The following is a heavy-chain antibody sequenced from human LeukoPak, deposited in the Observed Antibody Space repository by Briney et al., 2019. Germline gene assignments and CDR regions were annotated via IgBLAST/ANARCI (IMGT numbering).Heavy chain of an antibody. CDR1: GYTVTGYY. J-gene: IGHJ4*02. Sequence: ASVEVSCKASGYTVTGYYMHWVRQAPGQGLEWMGRFNPNSGDSNFAQKFQGRVTMTRGTSSNTAYMELTSLRSDDTAVYYCATGGGDGYNPTFYWGQGTLVTVSS. CDR2: FNPNSGDS. CDR3: ATGGGDGYNPTFY. D-gene: IGHD5-24*01. V-gene: IGHV1-2*06.